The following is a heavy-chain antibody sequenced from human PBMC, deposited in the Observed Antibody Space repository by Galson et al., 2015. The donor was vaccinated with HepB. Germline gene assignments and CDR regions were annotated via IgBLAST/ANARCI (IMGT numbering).Heavy chain of an antibody. D-gene: IGHD2-2*01. J-gene: IGHJ6*02. Sequence: SLRLSCASTGLTFSGYGLHWVRQAPGKGLEWVAVISDDGTYIYYVDSVKGRFTISRDDSKNTLYLQMSSLRPDDTAVYYCAKDYYRHIVAVPGVTPPYYGFDVWGQGTTVTVSS. CDR1: GLTFSGYG. V-gene: IGHV3-30*18. CDR3: AKDYYRHIVAVPGVTPPYYGFDV. CDR2: ISDDGTYI.